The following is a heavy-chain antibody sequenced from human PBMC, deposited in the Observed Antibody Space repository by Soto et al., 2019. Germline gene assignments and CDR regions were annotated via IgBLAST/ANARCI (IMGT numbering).Heavy chain of an antibody. CDR1: GFTFSSYG. CDR3: ANVEWLPDYGMDV. Sequence: GGSLRLSCAASGFTFSSYGMHRVRQAPGKGLEWVAVMSYDGSDKYYADSVKGRFTVSRDNSKNTLYLQMNSLRAEDTAVYYCANVEWLPDYGMDVWGQGTTVTVSS. CDR2: MSYDGSDK. J-gene: IGHJ6*02. D-gene: IGHD3-3*01. V-gene: IGHV3-30*18.